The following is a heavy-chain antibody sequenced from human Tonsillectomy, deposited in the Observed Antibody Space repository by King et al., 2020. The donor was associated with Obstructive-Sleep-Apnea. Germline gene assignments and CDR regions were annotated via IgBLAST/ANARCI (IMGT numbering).Heavy chain of an antibody. CDR2: INAGNGNT. Sequence: QLVQSGAEVKKPGASVKVSCKASGYTFTSYAMHWVRQAPGQRLEWMGWINAGNGNTKYSQKFQGRVTITRDTSASTAYMELSSLRSEDTAVYYCARSHVVVVPAAKPGYYYYGMDVWGQGTTVTVSS. J-gene: IGHJ6*02. CDR3: ARSHVVVVPAAKPGYYYYGMDV. D-gene: IGHD2-2*01. V-gene: IGHV1-3*01. CDR1: GYTFTSYA.